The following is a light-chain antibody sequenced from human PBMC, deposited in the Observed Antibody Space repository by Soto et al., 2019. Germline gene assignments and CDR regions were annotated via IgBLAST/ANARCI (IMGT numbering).Light chain of an antibody. J-gene: IGLJ2*01. CDR1: SSNIGAGYD. CDR3: QSYDSSLSGYVV. CDR2: GNS. V-gene: IGLV1-40*01. Sequence: QPVLTQPPSVSGAPGQRVTISCTGSSSNIGAGYDVHWYQQLPGTAPKLLIYGNSNRPSGVSDRFSGSKSGTSASLAITGLHAEDEADYYCQSYDSSLSGYVVFGGGTKVTVL.